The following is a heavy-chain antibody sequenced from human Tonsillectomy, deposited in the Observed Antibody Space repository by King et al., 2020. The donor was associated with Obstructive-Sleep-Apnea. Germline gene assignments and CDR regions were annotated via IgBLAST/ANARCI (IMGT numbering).Heavy chain of an antibody. V-gene: IGHV4-38-2*02. CDR3: ARVRGDGSGSYYNDY. D-gene: IGHD3-10*01. J-gene: IGHJ4*02. CDR2: IYQSGST. Sequence: VQLQESGPGLVKPSETLSLTCTVSGYSISSGYYWGWIRQPPGKGLEWIGSIYQSGSTYYNPSLKSRVTMSVDTSKNQFSLKLSSVTAADTAVYYCARVRGDGSGSYYNDYWGQGTLVTVSS. CDR1: GYSISSGYY.